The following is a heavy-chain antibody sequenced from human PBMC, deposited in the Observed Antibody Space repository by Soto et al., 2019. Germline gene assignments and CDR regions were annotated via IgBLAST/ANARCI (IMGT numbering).Heavy chain of an antibody. CDR1: GDSGSSSSVT. CDR2: TYYRSKWYN. V-gene: IGHV6-1*01. CDR3: VRLIGNSWLDF. J-gene: IGHJ5*01. Sequence: PSQTLSLTCAISGDSGSSSSVTWNWIRQSPSRGLKWLGRTYYRSKWYNDYTKSVKRRITINPDTSKNQNSLHMNSMTPEDAAVYYCVRLIGNSWLDFWGQGTLVTVSS. D-gene: IGHD1-26*01.